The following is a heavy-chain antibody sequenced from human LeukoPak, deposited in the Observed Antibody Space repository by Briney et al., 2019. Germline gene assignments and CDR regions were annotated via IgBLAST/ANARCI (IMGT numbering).Heavy chain of an antibody. CDR2: ISGSGGST. J-gene: IGHJ3*02. CDR3: ARPAPAVAGWGRASDI. V-gene: IGHV3-23*01. Sequence: GGSLRLSCAASGFTFSSYAMSWVRQAPGKGLEWVSAISGSGGSTYYADSVKGRFTISRDNSKNTLYLRMNSLRAEDTAVYYCARPAPAVAGWGRASDIWGQGTMVTVSS. D-gene: IGHD6-19*01. CDR1: GFTFSSYA.